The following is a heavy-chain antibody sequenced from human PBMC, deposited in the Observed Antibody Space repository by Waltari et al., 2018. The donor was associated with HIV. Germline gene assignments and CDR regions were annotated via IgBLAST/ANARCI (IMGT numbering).Heavy chain of an antibody. D-gene: IGHD3-9*01. Sequence: VQPGRSLRLSCTASGFTFGDYAMSWFRQAPGKGLEWVSFIRSKAYGGTTEYAASVKGRFTISRDDSKSIAYLQMNSLKTEDTAVYYCLPDYDILTGYLAFDYWGQGTLVTVSS. CDR1: GFTFGDYA. CDR2: IRSKAYGGTT. CDR3: LPDYDILTGYLAFDY. V-gene: IGHV3-49*03. J-gene: IGHJ4*02.